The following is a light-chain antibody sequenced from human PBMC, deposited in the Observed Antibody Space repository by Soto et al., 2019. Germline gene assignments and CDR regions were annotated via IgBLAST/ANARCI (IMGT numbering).Light chain of an antibody. CDR3: LLSYGGAQV. J-gene: IGLJ3*02. CDR1: TGAVTSGYY. CDR2: STT. Sequence: QTVVTQEPSLTVSPGGTVTLTCASSTGAVTSGYYPNWFQQKPGQAPRPLIYSTTNKHSWTPARFSGYLLGGKAALTLSGVQPEDEAEYYCLLSYGGAQVFGGGTQLTVL. V-gene: IGLV7-43*01.